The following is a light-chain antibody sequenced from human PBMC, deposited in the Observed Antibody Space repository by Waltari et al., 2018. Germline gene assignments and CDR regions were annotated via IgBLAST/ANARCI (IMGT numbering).Light chain of an antibody. CDR2: GAS. J-gene: IGKJ1*01. CDR3: QHYLRLPVT. CDR1: QSVSRA. V-gene: IGKV3-20*01. Sequence: EIVLTQSPGTLSLSLGERATLSCRASQSVSRALAWYQQKPGQAPRLLIYGASTRATGIPDRFSGSGFGTDFRLTISRLEPDDFAVYYCQHYLRLPVTFGQGTTVEI.